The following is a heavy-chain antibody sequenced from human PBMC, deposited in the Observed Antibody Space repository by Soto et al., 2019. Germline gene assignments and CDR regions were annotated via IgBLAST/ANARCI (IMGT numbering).Heavy chain of an antibody. V-gene: IGHV4-39*01. D-gene: IGHD6-19*01. J-gene: IGHJ4*02. Sequence: QLQLQESGPGLVKPSETLSLTCTVSAGSISSSSYYWGWIRHPPGKGLEWIGSIYYSGSTYYNPSLKSRVTISVDTSKNQCSLKLSSVTAADTAVYYCARQGSSGWWGYWGQGTLVTVSS. CDR1: AGSISSSSYY. CDR3: ARQGSSGWWGY. CDR2: IYYSGST.